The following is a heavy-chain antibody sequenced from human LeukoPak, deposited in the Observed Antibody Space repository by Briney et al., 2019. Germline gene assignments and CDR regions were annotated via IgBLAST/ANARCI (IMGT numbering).Heavy chain of an antibody. J-gene: IGHJ4*02. CDR3: ARGPVPSYDFWSGYYTGPFDY. V-gene: IGHV3-64*01. Sequence: GGSLRLSCAASGFTFSSYAMHWVRQAPGKGLEYVSAISSNGGSTHYANSVKGRFTISRDNSKNTLYLQMGSLRAEDMAVYYCARGPVPSYDFWSGYYTGPFDYWGQGTLVTVSS. CDR2: ISSNGGST. CDR1: GFTFSSYA. D-gene: IGHD3-3*01.